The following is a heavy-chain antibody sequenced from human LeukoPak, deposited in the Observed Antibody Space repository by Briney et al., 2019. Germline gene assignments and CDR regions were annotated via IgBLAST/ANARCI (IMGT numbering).Heavy chain of an antibody. V-gene: IGHV1-69*13. D-gene: IGHD4-17*01. CDR2: IIPIFGTA. J-gene: IGHJ4*02. CDR1: GGTFSSYA. CDR3: ARDSDYGDYFDY. Sequence: ASVTVSCKASGGTFSSYAIGWVRQAPGQGLEWMGGIIPIFGTANYAQKFQGRVTITADESTSTAYMELSSLRSEDTAVYYCARDSDYGDYFDYWGQGTLVTVSS.